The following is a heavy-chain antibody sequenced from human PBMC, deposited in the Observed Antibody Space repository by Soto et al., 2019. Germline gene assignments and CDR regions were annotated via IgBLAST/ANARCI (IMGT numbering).Heavy chain of an antibody. D-gene: IGHD3-16*01. CDR2: MYYSGST. V-gene: IGHV4-59*11. Sequence: QVQLQESGPGLVKPSETLSLSCSVSGGSISGHYWSWVRQTPGKGLEWIGYMYYSGSTNYNPSLKSRVTSSVDTSKKGFSLRLISETAADTAVYYCARGPYYDLIWNYYYMDVWGKGTTVTVSS. CDR3: ARGPYYDLIWNYYYMDV. CDR1: GGSISGHY. J-gene: IGHJ6*03.